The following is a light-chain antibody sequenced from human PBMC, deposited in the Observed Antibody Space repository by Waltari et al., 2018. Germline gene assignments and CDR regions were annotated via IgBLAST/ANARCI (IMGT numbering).Light chain of an antibody. V-gene: IGLV1-36*01. Sequence: QSVLTQPPSVSEAPRQRVAISCSGSRSNIGNNAVNWYLQVPGKAPKLLIYYDDLLPSGVSDRFSGSRSGTSASRAISGLQSEDEGDYYCATWDNTLSGWVFGGGTRLTVL. CDR1: RSNIGNNA. J-gene: IGLJ3*02. CDR3: ATWDNTLSGWV. CDR2: YDD.